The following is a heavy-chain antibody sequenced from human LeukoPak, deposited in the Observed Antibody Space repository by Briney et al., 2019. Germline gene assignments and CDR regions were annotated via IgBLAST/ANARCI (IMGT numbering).Heavy chain of an antibody. CDR1: GFTFSTYA. D-gene: IGHD6-19*01. CDR2: VSGTGGRT. Sequence: GGSLRLSCAASGFTFSTYAMSWVRQAPGKGLEWVSVVSGTGGRTYYADSVKGRFTISRDSSKNTLYLQMNSLRAEDTALYYCVKASSSSPQYNWFDAWGQGTLVTVSS. V-gene: IGHV3-23*01. J-gene: IGHJ5*02. CDR3: VKASSSSPQYNWFDA.